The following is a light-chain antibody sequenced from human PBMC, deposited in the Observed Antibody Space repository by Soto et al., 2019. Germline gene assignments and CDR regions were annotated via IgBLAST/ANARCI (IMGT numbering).Light chain of an antibody. CDR2: WAS. J-gene: IGKJ4*01. CDR3: HQYFDGSFT. V-gene: IGKV4-1*01. CDR1: RSVLYKSNNENH. Sequence: DIVMTQPHASLAVSLGERATMNCKCSRSVLYKSNNENHLAWYQQKPGQPPQLIIYWASTRESGVPERFSGSGSGTDFTLTIISLEAEDVVLYWCHQYFDGSFTFGGGTKVDIK.